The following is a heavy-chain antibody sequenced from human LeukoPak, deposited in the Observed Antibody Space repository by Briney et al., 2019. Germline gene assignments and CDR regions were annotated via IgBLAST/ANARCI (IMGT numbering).Heavy chain of an antibody. CDR1: GGSITSHF. CDR3: ARLVWLGESPGSWFDS. D-gene: IGHD3-10*01. V-gene: IGHV4-59*11. J-gene: IGHJ5*01. Sequence: MSSETLSLTCSVSGGSITSHFWSWIRQPPGKGLEWIGYIHYSGSTNYNPSLKSRVTISPDTSKNQLSLKLNSVTAADTAVYYCARLVWLGESPGSWFDSWGQGTLVTVSS. CDR2: IHYSGST.